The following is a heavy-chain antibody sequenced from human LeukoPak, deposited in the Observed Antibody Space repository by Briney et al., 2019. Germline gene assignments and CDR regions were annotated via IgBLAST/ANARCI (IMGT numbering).Heavy chain of an antibody. CDR2: IYYSGST. D-gene: IGHD3-22*01. J-gene: IGHJ5*02. V-gene: IGHV4-31*11. CDR3: ARFPDSPLGCFDP. CDR1: GGSISSGGYY. Sequence: KPSGTLSLTCAVSGGSISSGGYYWSWIRQHPGKGLEWIGWIYYSGSTYYDPALRGRVTISVDTSKNQFSLQMSSVTTADTAVYYCARFPDSPLGCFDPWGHGTLVTVSS.